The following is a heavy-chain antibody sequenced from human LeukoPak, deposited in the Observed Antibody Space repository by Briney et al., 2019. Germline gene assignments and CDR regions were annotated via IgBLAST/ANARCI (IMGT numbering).Heavy chain of an antibody. CDR3: ARYSTGWHFGY. J-gene: IGHJ4*02. V-gene: IGHV4-59*08. Sequence: PSETLSLTCTVSGGSISTYYWSWIRQPPGKGLEWIGYFYYSGSTNYNPSLKSRVTISVDTSKNQFSLKLNSVTAADTAVYYCARYSTGWHFGYWGQGTLVTVSS. CDR2: FYYSGST. D-gene: IGHD6-19*01. CDR1: GGSISTYY.